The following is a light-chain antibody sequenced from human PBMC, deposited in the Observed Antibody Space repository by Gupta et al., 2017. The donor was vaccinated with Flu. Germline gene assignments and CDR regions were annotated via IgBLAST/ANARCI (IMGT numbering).Light chain of an antibody. V-gene: IGLV3-10*01. Sequence: GKTARITCSGDAGTKKYAYWYQQKSGQAPRLVIYEDSKRPAGMPGRLSGSSSGTMATLTISGAQGEGEADYYCYSTDSSGNPGIGGGTKLTVL. CDR3: YSTDSSGNPG. CDR1: AGTKKY. CDR2: EDS. J-gene: IGLJ2*01.